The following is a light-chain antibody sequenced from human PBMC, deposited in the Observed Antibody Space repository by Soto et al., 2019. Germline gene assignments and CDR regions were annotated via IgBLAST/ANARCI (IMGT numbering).Light chain of an antibody. CDR1: SSDVGGYNY. CDR3: SSYAGSSNV. V-gene: IGLV2-8*01. Sequence: QSALTPPPSATGSRGQSVAISYTGTSSDVGGYNYVSWYQQHPGKAPKLMIYEVNKRPSGVPDRFSGSKSGNTASLTVSGLQAEDEADYYCSSYAGSSNVFGTGTKVTVL. J-gene: IGLJ1*01. CDR2: EVN.